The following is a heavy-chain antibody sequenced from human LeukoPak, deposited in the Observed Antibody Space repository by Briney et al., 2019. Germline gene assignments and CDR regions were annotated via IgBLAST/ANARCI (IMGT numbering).Heavy chain of an antibody. V-gene: IGHV3-23*01. D-gene: IGHD1-26*01. Sequence: GGSLRLSCVGSGFIFSSSAMSWVRQAPGKGLEWVSGTSGGGTDTYYADSVKGRFTISRDNSKNTLYLQMNSLRAEDTAVYYCAKGGKWDVTPFDYWGQGTLVTVSS. J-gene: IGHJ4*02. CDR2: TSGGGTDT. CDR3: AKGGKWDVTPFDY. CDR1: GFIFSSSA.